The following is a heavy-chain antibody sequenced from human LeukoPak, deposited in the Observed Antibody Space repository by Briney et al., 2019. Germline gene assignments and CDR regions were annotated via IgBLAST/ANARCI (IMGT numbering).Heavy chain of an antibody. CDR1: GFTFSRYW. J-gene: IGHJ4*02. CDR2: INTDGSST. V-gene: IGHV3-74*01. CDR3: ARRTAAGKYYFDS. D-gene: IGHD6-13*01. Sequence: GGSLRLSCAASGFTFSRYWMHWVRQGPGKGLVWVSRINTDGSSTTYADSVKGRFTISRDNAKNTLYLQMNSLRAEDTAVYYCARRTAAGKYYFDSWGQGTLVTVSS.